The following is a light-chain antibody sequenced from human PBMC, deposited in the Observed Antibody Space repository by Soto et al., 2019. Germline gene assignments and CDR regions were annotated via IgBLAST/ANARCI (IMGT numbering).Light chain of an antibody. Sequence: QSVLTQPASVSGSPGQSITISCTGTSSDVGGYNCVSWYQQHPGKAPKLMIYEVSNRPSGVSNRFSGSKSGNTASLTISRLQAEDEADYYCSSYTSSSTLRVFGTGTKVTVL. J-gene: IGLJ1*01. CDR1: SSDVGGYNC. CDR2: EVS. V-gene: IGLV2-14*01. CDR3: SSYTSSSTLRV.